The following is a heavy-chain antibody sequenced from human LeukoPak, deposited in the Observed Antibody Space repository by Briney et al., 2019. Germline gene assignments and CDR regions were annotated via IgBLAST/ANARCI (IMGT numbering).Heavy chain of an antibody. CDR3: TRDLLGGSGTFDP. V-gene: IGHV1-2*02. CDR2: INPDSCDT. Sequence: GVSVKVSCKASGHTFTGHYLHWVRQAPGQGLEWMGWINPDSCDTNYLQEFQGRVTMTRDTSISTAYMELSRLSSDDTAVYYCTRDLLGGSGTFDPWGQGTLVTVSS. D-gene: IGHD3-10*01. J-gene: IGHJ5*02. CDR1: GHTFTGHY.